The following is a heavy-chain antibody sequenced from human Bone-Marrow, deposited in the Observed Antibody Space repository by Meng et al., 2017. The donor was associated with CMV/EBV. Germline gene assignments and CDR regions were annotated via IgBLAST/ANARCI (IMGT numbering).Heavy chain of an antibody. CDR3: ARVRVGCSSSSCYSDH. CDR2: MNPNGRDT. J-gene: IGHJ4*02. CDR1: GYTFSDYY. Sequence: ASVKVSCKASGYTFSDYYVQWVRQAPGQGLEWMGRMNPNGRDTRYAQKFQGRVTMTTDTSISAAYMEMNSLGSDDMAVFYCARVRVGCSSSSCYSDHWGQGNLVTVSS. V-gene: IGHV1-2*06. D-gene: IGHD2-2*01.